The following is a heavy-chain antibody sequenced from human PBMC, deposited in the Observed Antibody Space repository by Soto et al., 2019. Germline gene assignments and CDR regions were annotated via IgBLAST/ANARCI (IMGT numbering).Heavy chain of an antibody. CDR3: ARDSAVAGTENWFDP. D-gene: IGHD6-19*01. Sequence: ASVKVSCKASGYTFTSYGISWVRQAPGQGLEWMGWISAYNGNTNYAQKLQGRVTMTTDTSTSTACMELRSLRSDDTAVYYCARDSAVAGTENWFDPWGQGTLVTVSS. CDR2: ISAYNGNT. J-gene: IGHJ5*02. CDR1: GYTFTSYG. V-gene: IGHV1-18*01.